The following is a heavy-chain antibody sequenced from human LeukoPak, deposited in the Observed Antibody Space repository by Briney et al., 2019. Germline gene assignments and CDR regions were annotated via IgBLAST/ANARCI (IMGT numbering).Heavy chain of an antibody. Sequence: GGSLRLSCAASGFTFSSYTMNWVRQAPGKGLECVSYISSSGSTIYYADSVKGRFTISRDNAKNSLYLQMNSLRAEDTAVYYCAREYYDSSGYGGYYYYYMDVWGKGTTVTVSS. V-gene: IGHV3-48*04. D-gene: IGHD3-22*01. J-gene: IGHJ6*03. CDR3: AREYYDSSGYGGYYYYYMDV. CDR2: ISSSGSTI. CDR1: GFTFSSYT.